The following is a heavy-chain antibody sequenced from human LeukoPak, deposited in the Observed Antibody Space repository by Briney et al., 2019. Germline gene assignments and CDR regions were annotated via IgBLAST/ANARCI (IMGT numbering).Heavy chain of an antibody. J-gene: IGHJ4*02. CDR3: AREGRGYSSSWDYYFDY. D-gene: IGHD6-13*01. Sequence: PSETLSLTCTVSGGSISSYYWSWIRQPAGKGLEWIGRIYTSGSTNYNPSLKSRVTMSVDTSKNQFSLKLSSVTAADTAVYYCAREGRGYSSSWDYYFDYWGQGTLVTVSS. CDR2: IYTSGST. CDR1: GGSISSYY. V-gene: IGHV4-4*07.